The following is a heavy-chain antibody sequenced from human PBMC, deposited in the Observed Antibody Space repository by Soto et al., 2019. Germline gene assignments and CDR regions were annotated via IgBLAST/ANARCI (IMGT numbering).Heavy chain of an antibody. D-gene: IGHD2-15*01. J-gene: IGHJ4*02. Sequence: DSVKVCFKVSGYPLTELSIHLVRQAPGKGVEWMGGFDPEDGETIYAQKFQGRVTMTEDTSTDTAYMELSSLRSEDTAVYYCATDASVGYCSGGSCYAFDYWGQGTMVTVSS. CDR3: ATDASVGYCSGGSCYAFDY. V-gene: IGHV1-24*01. CDR2: FDPEDGET. CDR1: GYPLTELS.